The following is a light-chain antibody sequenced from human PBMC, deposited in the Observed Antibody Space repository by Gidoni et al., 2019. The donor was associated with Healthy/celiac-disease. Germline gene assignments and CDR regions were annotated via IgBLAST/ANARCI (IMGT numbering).Light chain of an antibody. V-gene: IGKV4-1*01. Sequence: DIVMTQSPDSLAVSLGERATINCKSSQSVLYSSNNKNYLAWYQQKPGQPPKLLIYWASTRESGVPDRFSGSGSGTDFTLTISSLQAEDVAVYYCQQDYSTLWTFXQXTKVEIK. J-gene: IGKJ1*01. CDR1: QSVLYSSNNKNY. CDR2: WAS. CDR3: QQDYSTLWT.